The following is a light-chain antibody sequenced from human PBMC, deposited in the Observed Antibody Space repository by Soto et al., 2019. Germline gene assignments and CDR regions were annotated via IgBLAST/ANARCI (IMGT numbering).Light chain of an antibody. V-gene: IGLV3-21*04. Sequence: SYELTQPPSVSVAPGQTARITCGENNIGSKSVHWYQQKPGQAPVLVIFYDSDRPSGIPERFSGSNSGNTATLTISRVEAGDEADYYCQVWDSSSDHPGVFGGGTKLIVL. CDR3: QVWDSSSDHPGV. CDR2: YDS. CDR1: NIGSKS. J-gene: IGLJ3*02.